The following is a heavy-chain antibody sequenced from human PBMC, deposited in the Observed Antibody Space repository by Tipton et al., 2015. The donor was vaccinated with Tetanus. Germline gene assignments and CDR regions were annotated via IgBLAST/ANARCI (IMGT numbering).Heavy chain of an antibody. CDR2: SWYDGTDK. V-gene: IGHV3-33*01. CDR1: GFIFSSYG. D-gene: IGHD2-15*01. Sequence: CAASGFIFSSYGIHWVRQAPGKGLEWVAVSWYDGTDKYYADSVKGRFTISRDNSKNTLYLEMNSLRAEDTAVYYCAREADCSGGSCFSGDFDNWGQGTQVTVSS. CDR3: AREADCSGGSCFSGDFDN. J-gene: IGHJ4*02.